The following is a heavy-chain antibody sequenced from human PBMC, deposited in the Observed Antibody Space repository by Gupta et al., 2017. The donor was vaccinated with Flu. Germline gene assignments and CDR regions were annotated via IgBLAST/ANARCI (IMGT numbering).Heavy chain of an antibody. CDR2: IKEDGSVK. D-gene: IGHD3-16*01. CDR3: ARDAAYFRFDY. Sequence: FTFSTSWMTWVRQAPGKGLEWVANIKEDGSVKNYEDSVKGRFTISRDNAKKSLYLQMNSLGAEDTAVYYCARDAAYFRFDYWGQGTLVTVSS. J-gene: IGHJ4*02. CDR1: FTFSTSW. V-gene: IGHV3-7*01.